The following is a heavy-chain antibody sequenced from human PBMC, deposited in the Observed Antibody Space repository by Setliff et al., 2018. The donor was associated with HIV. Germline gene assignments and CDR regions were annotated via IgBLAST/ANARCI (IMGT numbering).Heavy chain of an antibody. J-gene: IGHJ4*02. CDR1: GFTLDTYG. V-gene: IGHV3-48*01. CDR3: ARDRIVDGRFGELSSH. CDR2: VSGARSAI. Sequence: LRLSCGVFGFTLDTYGMNWVRQAPGKGLEWVSYVSGARSAIYYADSVKGRFTISRDTAKHSLYLQMNSLRAEDTAVYYCARDRIVDGRFGELSSHWGQGTLVTVSS. D-gene: IGHD3-10*01.